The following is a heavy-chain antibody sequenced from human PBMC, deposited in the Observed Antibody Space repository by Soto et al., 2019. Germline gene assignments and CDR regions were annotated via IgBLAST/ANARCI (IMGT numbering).Heavy chain of an antibody. J-gene: IGHJ4*02. D-gene: IGHD5-18*01. V-gene: IGHV4-61*03. Sequence: SETLSLTWTVSGGSGSSGSYYWGWIRQPPGKGLEWSGYIYNSGSTNYNPSLKSRVTISVDTSKNHFSLRMSSVTAADTAVYYCAKGVSQYTPLAPFDYWGRGTLVTVSS. CDR1: GGSGSSGSYY. CDR2: IYNSGST. CDR3: AKGVSQYTPLAPFDY.